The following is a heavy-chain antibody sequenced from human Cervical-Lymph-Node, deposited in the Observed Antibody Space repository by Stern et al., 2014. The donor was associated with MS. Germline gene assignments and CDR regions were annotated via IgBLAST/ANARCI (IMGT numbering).Heavy chain of an antibody. Sequence: VHLVQSGSEVKKPGSSVRVSCKASGGTFSSSGITWVRQAPGHGLEWMGRIIPILSRTNYAQNFQGRGTITADKSTSTAYMELSSLRAEDTAVYYGATLGVTTGDFDPWGQGTLVTVSS. CDR2: IIPILSRT. D-gene: IGHD4-17*01. CDR1: GGTFSSSG. J-gene: IGHJ5*02. CDR3: ATLGVTTGDFDP. V-gene: IGHV1-69*09.